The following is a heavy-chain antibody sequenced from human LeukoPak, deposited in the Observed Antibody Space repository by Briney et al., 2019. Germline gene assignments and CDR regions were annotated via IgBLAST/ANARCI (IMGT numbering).Heavy chain of an antibody. CDR1: GFTFSSYA. CDR3: AKDLMITFGGVIVTFDY. J-gene: IGHJ4*02. Sequence: PGGSLRLSCAASGFTFSSYAMSWVRQAPGKGLEWVSAISGSGGSTYYADSVKGRLTISRDNSKNTLYLQMNSLRAEDTAVYYCAKDLMITFGGVIVTFDYWGQGTLVTVSS. V-gene: IGHV3-23*01. D-gene: IGHD3-16*02. CDR2: ISGSGGST.